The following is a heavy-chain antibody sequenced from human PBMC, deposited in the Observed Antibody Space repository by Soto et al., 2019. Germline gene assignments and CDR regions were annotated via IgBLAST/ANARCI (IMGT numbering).Heavy chain of an antibody. CDR1: GFTVSSNY. D-gene: IGHD6-19*01. CDR2: IYSGGST. CDR3: ARDRGYSSGWAYYFDY. Sequence: PGGSLRLSCAASGFTVSSNYMSWVRQAPGKGLEWVSVIYSGGSTYYADSVKGRFTISRDNSKNTLYLQMNSLRAEDTAVYYCARDRGYSSGWAYYFDYWGQGTLVTVSS. J-gene: IGHJ4*02. V-gene: IGHV3-66*01.